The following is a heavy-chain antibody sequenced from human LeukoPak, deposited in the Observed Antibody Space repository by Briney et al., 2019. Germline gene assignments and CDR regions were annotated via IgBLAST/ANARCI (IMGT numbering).Heavy chain of an antibody. J-gene: IGHJ4*02. D-gene: IGHD6-13*01. CDR3: AREAAAGMGLDY. Sequence: GGSLRLSCAASGFTFSSYSMNWVRQAPGKGLEWVSSISSSSSCIYYADSVKGRFTISRDNAKNSLYLQMNSLRAEDTAVYYCAREAAAGMGLDYWGQGTLVTVSS. CDR1: GFTFSSYS. CDR2: ISSSSSCI. V-gene: IGHV3-21*01.